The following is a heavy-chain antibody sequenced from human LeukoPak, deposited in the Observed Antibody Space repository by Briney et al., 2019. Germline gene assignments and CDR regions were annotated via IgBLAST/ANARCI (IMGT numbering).Heavy chain of an antibody. CDR1: GFTFSNYW. Sequence: GGSLTLSCTTSGFTFSNYWMYWVRQAPGKGLVWVSRIKSDGTGITYTDSVEGRFTISRDNAKNTLYLQMNSLRDEDTAVYYCVRGQTIDYWGQGTRVTLSS. CDR2: IKSDGTGI. V-gene: IGHV3-74*01. CDR3: VRGQTIDY. J-gene: IGHJ4*02. D-gene: IGHD3-3*01.